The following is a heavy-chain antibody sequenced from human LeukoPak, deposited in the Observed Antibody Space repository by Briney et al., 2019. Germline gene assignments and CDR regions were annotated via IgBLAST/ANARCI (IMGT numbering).Heavy chain of an antibody. Sequence: GASVKVSCKASGYTFSSYGISWVRQDPGQGLEWMGWISAYNGNTNYAQKLQGRVTMTTDTSTSIAYMDLRSLRSDDTAVYYCARDRGIPISGVVTMGAFDIWGQGTMVTVSS. CDR2: ISAYNGNT. D-gene: IGHD3-3*01. CDR3: ARDRGIPISGVVTMGAFDI. CDR1: GYTFSSYG. V-gene: IGHV1-18*01. J-gene: IGHJ3*02.